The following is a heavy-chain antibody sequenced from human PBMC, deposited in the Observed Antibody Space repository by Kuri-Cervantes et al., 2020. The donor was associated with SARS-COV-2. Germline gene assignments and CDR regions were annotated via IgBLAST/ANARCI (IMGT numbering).Heavy chain of an antibody. V-gene: IGHV3-23*01. D-gene: IGHD5-18*01. CDR3: AKDMDTAMVMSFCFDY. Sequence: GESLKISCAASGFTFSSYAMSWVRQAPGKGLEWVSSISGSGSSTYYAGSVKGRFTISRDNAKNSLYLQMNSLRAEDTALYYCAKDMDTAMVMSFCFDYWGQGTLVTVSS. J-gene: IGHJ4*02. CDR2: ISGSGSST. CDR1: GFTFSSYA.